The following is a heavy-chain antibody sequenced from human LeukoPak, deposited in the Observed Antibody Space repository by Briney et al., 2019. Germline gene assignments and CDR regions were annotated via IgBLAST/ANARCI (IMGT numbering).Heavy chain of an antibody. V-gene: IGHV4-39*07. CDR2: VNYSGET. CDR1: GGSISSSNYY. D-gene: IGHD1-1*01. J-gene: IGHJ4*02. Sequence: PSETLSLTCTVSGGSISSSNYYWVWVRQPPGKGLEWIGSVNYSGETYYDAPLKSRVAISVDTSKNQFSLKLTSVTAADTAVYYCASLKTSPTATIFDYWGQGTLVTVSS. CDR3: ASLKTSPTATIFDY.